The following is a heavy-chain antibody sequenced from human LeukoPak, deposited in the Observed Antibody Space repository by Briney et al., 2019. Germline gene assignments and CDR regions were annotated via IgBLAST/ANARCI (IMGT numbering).Heavy chain of an antibody. CDR2: ISTYNGHT. Sequence: GASVKASCKASGYTFTSYGISWVRKAPGQGLEGMGWISTYNGHTNYARKVQGRVTMTTDTSTSTAYMELRSLRSDDTAVYYCAREGGRYCSGGSCYSSNGWYGGLNYWGQGTLVTVSS. CDR3: AREGGRYCSGGSCYSSNGWYGGLNY. D-gene: IGHD2-15*01. V-gene: IGHV1-18*01. CDR1: GYTFTSYG. J-gene: IGHJ4*02.